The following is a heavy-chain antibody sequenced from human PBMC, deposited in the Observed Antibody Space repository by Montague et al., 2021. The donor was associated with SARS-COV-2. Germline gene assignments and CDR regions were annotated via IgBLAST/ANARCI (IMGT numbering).Heavy chain of an antibody. J-gene: IGHJ5*02. D-gene: IGHD2-21*02. CDR3: AGRSRVVTAIWALRTSLTSWFDP. V-gene: IGHV4-34*01. Sequence: SETLSLTCAVYAGSFSGYSWSWIRQPPGKGLEWIGEINHSGSTNYNPSLKSRVTISVDTSKNQFSLKLSSVTAADTAVYYCAGRSRVVTAIWALRTSLTSWFDPWGQGTLVTVSS. CDR2: INHSGST. CDR1: AGSFSGYS.